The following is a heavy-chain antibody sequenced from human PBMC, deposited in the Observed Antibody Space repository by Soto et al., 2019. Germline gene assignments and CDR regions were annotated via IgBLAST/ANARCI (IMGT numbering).Heavy chain of an antibody. CDR3: AREWSAFDY. CDR2: MYSSGYT. V-gene: IGHV4-61*08. D-gene: IGHD2-15*01. J-gene: IGHJ4*02. CDR1: GDSLSGYDHK. Sequence: QVQLQESGPGLVKPSETLSLTCTVSGDSLSGYDHKWSWIRQPPGKGLEYVGYMYSSGYTDYNPSLKSRVTKSIDTSKNQYSLKLSSATAADTAVYYCAREWSAFDYWGQGILVTVSS.